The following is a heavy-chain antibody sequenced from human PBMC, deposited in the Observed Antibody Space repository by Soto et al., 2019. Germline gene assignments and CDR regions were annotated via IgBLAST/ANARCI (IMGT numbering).Heavy chain of an antibody. CDR3: ARGLRCSSTSCYVRGGIYFDY. J-gene: IGHJ4*02. Sequence: KQSQTLSLPCAVYGGSFRGYYWSWIRQPPGKGLEWIGEINHSGSTNYNPSLKSRVTISVNTSKNQFSLKLSSVTAADTAVYYCARGLRCSSTSCYVRGGIYFDYWGQGTLVTVSS. CDR1: GGSFRGYY. D-gene: IGHD2-2*01. V-gene: IGHV4-34*01. CDR2: INHSGST.